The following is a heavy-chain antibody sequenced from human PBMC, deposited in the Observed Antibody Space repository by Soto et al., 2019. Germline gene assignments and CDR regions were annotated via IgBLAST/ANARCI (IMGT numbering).Heavy chain of an antibody. Sequence: GGSLRLSCAASGFTFSGSAMHWVRQASGKGLEWVGRIRSKANSYATAYAASGKGRFTISRDDSKNTAYLQMNSLKTEVTAVYYCTSLEAYGSGSIYYYYGMDVWGQGTTVTVSS. D-gene: IGHD3-10*01. CDR3: TSLEAYGSGSIYYYYGMDV. CDR1: GFTFSGSA. V-gene: IGHV3-73*01. J-gene: IGHJ6*02. CDR2: IRSKANSYAT.